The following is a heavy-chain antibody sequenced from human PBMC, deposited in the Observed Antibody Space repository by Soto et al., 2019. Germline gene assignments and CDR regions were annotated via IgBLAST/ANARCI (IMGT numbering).Heavy chain of an antibody. CDR3: ARDRGITTFGVYSMYCYGMDV. V-gene: IGHV1-3*04. CDR2: ISTDNGNT. J-gene: IGHJ6*02. CDR1: GYTFTSYA. D-gene: IGHD3-3*01. Sequence: ASVKVSCKASGYTFTSYAMHWVRQAPGQRLEWMGWISTDNGNTKYAQQLQGRVSITTDTSTSTAYMDLRSLRSDDTAVYYCARDRGITTFGVYSMYCYGMDVWGQGTTVTVSS.